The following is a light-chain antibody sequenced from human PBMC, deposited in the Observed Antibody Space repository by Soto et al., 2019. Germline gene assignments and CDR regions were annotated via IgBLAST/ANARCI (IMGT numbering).Light chain of an antibody. CDR3: QQRSNWPLT. CDR1: QSVSSN. V-gene: IGKV3-11*01. J-gene: IGKJ4*01. Sequence: EIVMTQSPATLSVSPGERVTLSCRASQSVSSNLAWYQQKPGQAPRLLIYDASSRATGIPARFSGSGSGTDFTLTISSLEPEDFAFYYCQQRSNWPLTFGGGTKVDIK. CDR2: DAS.